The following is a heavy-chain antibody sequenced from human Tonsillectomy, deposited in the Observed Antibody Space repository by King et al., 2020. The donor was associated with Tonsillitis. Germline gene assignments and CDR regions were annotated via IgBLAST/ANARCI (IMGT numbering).Heavy chain of an antibody. CDR2: IRSKANSYAT. CDR3: SRTKPGYSGGWY. V-gene: IGHV3-73*02. CDR1: GVTFSGST. J-gene: IGHJ4*02. D-gene: IGHD6-19*01. Sequence: VQLVESGGGLVQPGGSLKLSCTASGVTFSGSTMLWVRQASGKGLEWVGRIRSKANSYATAYAASVKGRFTLSRDDSKNTAYLQMNSLKTEDTAVYYCSRTKPGYSGGWYWGQGTLVTVSS.